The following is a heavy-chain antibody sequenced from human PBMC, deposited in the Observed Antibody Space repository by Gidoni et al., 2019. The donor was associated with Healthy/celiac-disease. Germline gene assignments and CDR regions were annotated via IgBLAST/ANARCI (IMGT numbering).Heavy chain of an antibody. J-gene: IGHJ5*02. V-gene: IGHV4-30-2*01. Sequence: HLQLHESRPGLVKPSPTLSLTCAVSGCSIRSSCYPWSWIRQPPGKGLEWIGYIYHSGSTYYNPSLKSRVTISVDRSKNQFSLKLSAVTAADTAVYYCARGITMVQGVQYNWCDPWGQGTLVTVSS. D-gene: IGHD3-10*01. CDR2: IYHSGST. CDR1: GCSIRSSCYP. CDR3: ARGITMVQGVQYNWCDP.